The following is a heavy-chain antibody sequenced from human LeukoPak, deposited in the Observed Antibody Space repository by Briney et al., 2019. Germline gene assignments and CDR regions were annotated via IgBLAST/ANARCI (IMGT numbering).Heavy chain of an antibody. V-gene: IGHV6-1*01. Sequence: SQTLSLTCAISGDSVSSNSSWNWIRQSPSRGLEWLGRTYYRSKWYNDYVVSVKSRININPDTSKNQFSLQLNSVTPEDTAVYYCARGGQGDGYSADEAFDIWGQGTMVTVS. D-gene: IGHD5-18*01. J-gene: IGHJ3*02. CDR1: GDSVSSNSS. CDR2: TYYRSKWYN. CDR3: ARGGQGDGYSADEAFDI.